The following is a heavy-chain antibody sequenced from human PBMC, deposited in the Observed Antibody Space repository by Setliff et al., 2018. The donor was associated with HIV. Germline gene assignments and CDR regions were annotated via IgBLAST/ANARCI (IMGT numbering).Heavy chain of an antibody. CDR1: GASASSSSYH. V-gene: IGHV4-61*02. CDR2: IYTSGST. Sequence: SETLSLTCSVSGASASSSSYHWGWVRQPPGKGLEWIGRIYTSGSTNYNPSLKSRVTISLDTSKNQFSLKLSSVTAADTAVYYCARDQADVYNYLLSGAFDFWGQGAMVTVSS. J-gene: IGHJ3*01. D-gene: IGHD3-10*01. CDR3: ARDQADVYNYLLSGAFDF.